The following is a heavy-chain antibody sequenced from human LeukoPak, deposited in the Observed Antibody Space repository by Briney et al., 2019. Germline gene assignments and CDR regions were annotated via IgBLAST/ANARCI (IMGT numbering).Heavy chain of an antibody. CDR3: AAYCSSTSCYNYAFDI. Sequence: ASVKVSCKVSGYTLTELSMHWVRQAPGQGLEWMGWINPNSGGTNYAQKFQGRVTMTRDTSISTAYMELSRLRSDDTAVYYCAAYCSSTSCYNYAFDIWGQGTMVTVSS. CDR2: INPNSGGT. V-gene: IGHV1-2*02. J-gene: IGHJ3*02. CDR1: GYTLTELS. D-gene: IGHD2-2*01.